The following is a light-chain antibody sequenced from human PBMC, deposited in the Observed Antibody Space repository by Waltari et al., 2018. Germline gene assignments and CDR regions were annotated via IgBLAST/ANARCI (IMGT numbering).Light chain of an antibody. CDR3: QQHFTIPLT. V-gene: IGKV4-1*01. Sequence: DIVLTQVPDSLAVSLGERATITCESSQSVLYTSNKKNYLTWYQQKPGQPPKLLISWASTRESVVPDRVSGSGSGTDFTLTISSLQAEDGAGYFCQQHFTIPLTFGGGTRVEIK. J-gene: IGKJ4*01. CDR1: QSVLYTSNKKNY. CDR2: WAS.